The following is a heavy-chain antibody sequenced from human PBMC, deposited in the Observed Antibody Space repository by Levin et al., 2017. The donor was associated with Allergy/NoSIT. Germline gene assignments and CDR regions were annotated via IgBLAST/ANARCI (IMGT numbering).Heavy chain of an antibody. D-gene: IGHD1-26*01. CDR1: GFTFSTYA. Sequence: GESLKISCAASGFTFSTYAVNWVRQAPGEGLEWVSGISGSGNSTYYADSVKGRFTISRDNSKNTVYLQMNSLRAEDTAVYYCARGASWGWELPNWAHTFDIWGQGTMVTVSS. J-gene: IGHJ3*02. CDR3: ARGASWGWELPNWAHTFDI. CDR2: ISGSGNST. V-gene: IGHV3-23*01.